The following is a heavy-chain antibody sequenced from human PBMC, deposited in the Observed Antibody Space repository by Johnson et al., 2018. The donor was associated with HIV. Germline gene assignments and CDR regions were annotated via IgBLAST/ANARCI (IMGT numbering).Heavy chain of an antibody. Sequence: VQLVESGGGLVQPGGSLRLSCAASGFTFNDYGMSWVRQATGKGLEWVSAIGTAGDTYYPGSVKGRFTISRDNSKNTLYLQMNSLRAEDTALDYCAKDRSTGWYPAFDIWGQGTMVTVSS. D-gene: IGHD6-19*01. CDR2: IGTAGDT. V-gene: IGHV3-13*01. CDR3: AKDRSTGWYPAFDI. J-gene: IGHJ3*02. CDR1: GFTFNDYG.